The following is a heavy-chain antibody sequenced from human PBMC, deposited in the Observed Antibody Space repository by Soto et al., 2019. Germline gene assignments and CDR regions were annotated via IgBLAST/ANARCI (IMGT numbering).Heavy chain of an antibody. CDR2: FYPGDSDT. CDR3: ARQDGSALYYFDY. D-gene: IGHD6-19*01. CDR1: GYTFTSYW. Sequence: PGESLKISCKGSGYTFTSYWIAWVRQMPGKGLEWMGIFYPGDSDTRYSPSFQGQVSISADKSISTACLQWSSLKASDTAMYYCARQDGSALYYFDYWGQGTLVTVSS. V-gene: IGHV5-51*01. J-gene: IGHJ4*02.